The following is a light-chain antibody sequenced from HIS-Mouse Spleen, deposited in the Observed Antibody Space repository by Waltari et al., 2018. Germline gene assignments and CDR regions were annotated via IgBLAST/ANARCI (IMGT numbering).Light chain of an antibody. V-gene: IGLV1-44*01. CDR2: SNN. CDR1: SSNLRSNP. Sequence: QSVLTQPPSASGTPGQRVTIPCSGSSSNLRSNPVNRYPQLPGTAPKLLIYSNNQRPSGVPDRFSGSKSGTSASLAISGLQSEDEADYYCAAWDDSLNGWVFGGGTKLTVL. CDR3: AAWDDSLNGWV. J-gene: IGLJ3*02.